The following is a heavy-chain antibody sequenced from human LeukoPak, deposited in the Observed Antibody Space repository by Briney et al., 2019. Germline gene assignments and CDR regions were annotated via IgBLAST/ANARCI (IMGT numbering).Heavy chain of an antibody. CDR3: AKDMALIVVTDNGMDV. CDR1: GFPFNTYG. J-gene: IGHJ6*02. D-gene: IGHD2-21*02. Sequence: PPGGSLRLSCAASGFPFNTYGMHWVRQAPGKGLEWVAVVSYDGNNKYYADSVKGRFTISRDNSKNTLYLQMNSLRVEDTAVYYCAKDMALIVVTDNGMDVWGQGTTVTVSS. V-gene: IGHV3-30*18. CDR2: VSYDGNNK.